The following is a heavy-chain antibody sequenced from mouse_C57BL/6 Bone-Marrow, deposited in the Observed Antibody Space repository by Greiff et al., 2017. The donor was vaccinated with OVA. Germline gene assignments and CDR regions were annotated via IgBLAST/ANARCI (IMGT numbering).Heavy chain of an antibody. Sequence: VKLVESGPGLVAPSQSLSITCTVSGFSLTSYAISWVRQPPGKGLEWLGVIWTGGGTNYNSALKSRLSISKDNPKSQVFLKMNSLQTDDTARYYCARNGGGYDDYFDYWGQGTTLTVSS. CDR3: ARNGGGYDDYFDY. CDR2: IWTGGGT. J-gene: IGHJ2*01. V-gene: IGHV2-9-1*01. CDR1: GFSLTSYA. D-gene: IGHD2-2*01.